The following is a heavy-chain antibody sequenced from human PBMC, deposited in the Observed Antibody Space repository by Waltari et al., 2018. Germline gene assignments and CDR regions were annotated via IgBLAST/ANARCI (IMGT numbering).Heavy chain of an antibody. J-gene: IGHJ5*02. CDR2: IYYSGST. Sequence: QLQLQESGPGLVKPSETLSLACTVSGGSISSGSYYWGWIRQPPGKGLEWIGTIYYSGSTYYNPSLKSRLTISVDTSKNQFSLNLSSVTAADTAVYYCACYNWNYAWFDPWGQGTLVTVSS. D-gene: IGHD1-7*01. CDR3: ACYNWNYAWFDP. CDR1: GGSISSGSYY. V-gene: IGHV4-39*07.